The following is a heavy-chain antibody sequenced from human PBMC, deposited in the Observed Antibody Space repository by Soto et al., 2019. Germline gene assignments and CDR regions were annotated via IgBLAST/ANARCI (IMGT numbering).Heavy chain of an antibody. CDR1: GYTFTSYG. V-gene: IGHV1-18*01. CDR3: ARDHRQWLDATGLDY. J-gene: IGHJ4*02. Sequence: QVQLVQSGAEVKKPGASVKVSCKASGYTFTSYGISWVRPAPGQGLEWMGWIRAYNGNTNYAQKLQGRVTMTTDTSKSTAYMELRSLRSDDTAVYYCARDHRQWLDATGLDYWGQGTLVTVSS. CDR2: IRAYNGNT. D-gene: IGHD6-19*01.